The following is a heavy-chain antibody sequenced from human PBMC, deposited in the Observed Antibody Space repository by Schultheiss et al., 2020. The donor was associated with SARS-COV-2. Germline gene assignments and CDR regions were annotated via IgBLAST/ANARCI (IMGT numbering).Heavy chain of an antibody. J-gene: IGHJ6*02. CDR1: GGSISSTNW. CDR3: ARGGRERGSGWYASNYYYGMDV. CDR2: IYYSGST. Sequence: SETLSLTCAVSGGSISSTNWWSWVRQPPGKGLEWIGYIYYSGSTNYNPSLKSRVTISVDTSKNQFSLKLSSVTAADTAVYYCARGGRERGSGWYASNYYYGMDVWGQGTTVTVSS. V-gene: IGHV4-4*02. D-gene: IGHD6-19*01.